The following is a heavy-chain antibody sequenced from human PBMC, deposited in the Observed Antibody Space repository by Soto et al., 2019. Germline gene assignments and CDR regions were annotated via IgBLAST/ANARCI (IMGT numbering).Heavy chain of an antibody. Sequence: SETLSLTCAVDGGSFSGYFWSWIRQPAGKGLEWSGEINHSESTNYNPSLKSRVTISVDRSKNQFSLKLSSVTAADTAVYYCAREVSPDCSGGACLDGFDIWGQGTRGTVS. V-gene: IGHV4-34*01. CDR2: INHSEST. D-gene: IGHD2-15*01. CDR1: GGSFSGYF. CDR3: AREVSPDCSGGACLDGFDI. J-gene: IGHJ3*02.